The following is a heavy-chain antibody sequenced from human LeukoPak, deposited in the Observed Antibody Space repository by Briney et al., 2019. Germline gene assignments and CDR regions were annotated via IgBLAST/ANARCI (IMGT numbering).Heavy chain of an antibody. Sequence: GGSLRLSCVASGIDISYHYVGWVRQAPGKGLEWVSVIHTGGTTHYADSVKGRFTVSKDTSNNTVFLQMNSLRVEDTAVYFCARVWFGYFFQWGQGALVTVSS. CDR3: ARVWFGYFFQ. D-gene: IGHD3-10*01. CDR1: GIDISYHY. J-gene: IGHJ4*02. V-gene: IGHV3-53*01. CDR2: IHTGGTT.